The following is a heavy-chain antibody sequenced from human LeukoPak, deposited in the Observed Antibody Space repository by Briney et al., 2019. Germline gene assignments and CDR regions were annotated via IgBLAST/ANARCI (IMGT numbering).Heavy chain of an antibody. D-gene: IGHD2-21*02. J-gene: IGHJ4*02. CDR2: IWYDGSNK. V-gene: IGHV3-33*01. CDR1: GFTFSSYG. Sequence: PGRSLRLSCAASGFTFSSYGMHWVRQAPGKGLEWVAVIWYDGSNKYYADSVKGRFTISRDNSKNTLYLQMNSLRAEDTAVYYCAGGKYCGGDCYSFDYWGQGTLVTVSS. CDR3: AGGKYCGGDCYSFDY.